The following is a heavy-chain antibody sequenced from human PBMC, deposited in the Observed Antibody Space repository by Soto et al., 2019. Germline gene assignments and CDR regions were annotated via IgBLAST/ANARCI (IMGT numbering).Heavy chain of an antibody. CDR1: GFTFSVYW. CDR2: INSDGSNT. J-gene: IGHJ3*02. CDR3: VRYRGRPDAFDI. V-gene: IGHV3-74*01. Sequence: PGGSLRLSXAASGFTFSVYWMHWVRQAPGEGPVWVSHINSDGSNTNYADSVKGRFTISRDNAENTLYLQMNSLRAEDTAVYYCVRYRGRPDAFDIWGQGTMVTVSS. D-gene: IGHD1-26*01.